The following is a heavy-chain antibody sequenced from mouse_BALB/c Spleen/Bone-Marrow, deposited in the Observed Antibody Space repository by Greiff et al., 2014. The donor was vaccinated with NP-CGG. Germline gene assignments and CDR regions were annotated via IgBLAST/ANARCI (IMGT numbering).Heavy chain of an antibody. Sequence: EVMLVESGGGLVKPGGSLKFSCAASGFTFSSYAMSWVRQTPEKRLEWVASISSGGRTYYPDSVKGRFTISRDHARNILYLQMSSLRSEDTAMYYCARGPFITTVVTTHDYWGQGTTLTVSS. J-gene: IGHJ2*01. V-gene: IGHV5-6-5*01. CDR1: GFTFSSYA. CDR3: ARGPFITTVVTTHDY. CDR2: ISSGGRT. D-gene: IGHD1-1*01.